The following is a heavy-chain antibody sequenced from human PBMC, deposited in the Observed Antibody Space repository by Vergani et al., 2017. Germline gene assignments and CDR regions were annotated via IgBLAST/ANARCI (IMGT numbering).Heavy chain of an antibody. CDR3: ASDTHSVQRADR. Sequence: QVQLQESGPGLVKSSETLPLTCSVSFDSIRNLYCNWIRQPPGKGLEWIGSIHYSENTNYNPSLKNRVTISVDTSKNQFSLTLTSVTAADTSVYYCASDTHSVQRADRWGQGILVTVTS. D-gene: IGHD1-1*01. CDR2: IHYSENT. CDR1: FDSIRNLY. V-gene: IGHV4-59*11. J-gene: IGHJ5*02.